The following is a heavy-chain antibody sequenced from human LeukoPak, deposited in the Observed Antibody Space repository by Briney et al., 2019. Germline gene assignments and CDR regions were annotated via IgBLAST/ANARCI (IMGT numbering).Heavy chain of an antibody. D-gene: IGHD1-7*01. V-gene: IGHV1-2*02. CDR3: ARAVHWTYDS. J-gene: IGHJ4*02. CDR1: GNTLTDRY. CDR2: IDPNSGVT. Sequence: ASVKVSCKASGNTLTDRYMHWVRQAPGQGLEWMGWIDPNSGVTTYAQKFQGRVSLTRDTSISTAYMELSSLTYDDTAIHYCARAVHWTYDSWGQGTLVTVPS.